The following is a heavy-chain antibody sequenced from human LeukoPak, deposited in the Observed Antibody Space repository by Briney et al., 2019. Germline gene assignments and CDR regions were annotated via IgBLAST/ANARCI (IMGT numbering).Heavy chain of an antibody. Sequence: GGSLRLPCAASGFTFSSYAMHWVRQAPGKGLEWVAVISYDGSNKYYADSVKGRFTISRDNSKNTLYLQMNSLRAEDTAVYYCARVGGLHSYAEFDYWGQGTLVTVSS. V-gene: IGHV3-30-3*01. J-gene: IGHJ4*02. CDR3: ARVGGLHSYAEFDY. D-gene: IGHD5-18*01. CDR2: ISYDGSNK. CDR1: GFTFSSYA.